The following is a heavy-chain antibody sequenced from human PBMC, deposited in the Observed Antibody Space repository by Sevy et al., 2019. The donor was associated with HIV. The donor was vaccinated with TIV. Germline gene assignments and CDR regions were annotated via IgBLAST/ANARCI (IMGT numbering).Heavy chain of an antibody. D-gene: IGHD3-10*01. CDR1: GFTFSSYA. CDR3: ARVMVAPTGYYFDY. Sequence: GGSLRLSCAASGFTFSSYAMSWVRQAPGKGLEWVSAISASGGSTYYADSVKGRFTISRDNSKNTLYLQMNSLRAEDRAVYYCARVMVAPTGYYFDYWGQGTLVTVSS. J-gene: IGHJ4*02. CDR2: ISASGGST. V-gene: IGHV3-23*01.